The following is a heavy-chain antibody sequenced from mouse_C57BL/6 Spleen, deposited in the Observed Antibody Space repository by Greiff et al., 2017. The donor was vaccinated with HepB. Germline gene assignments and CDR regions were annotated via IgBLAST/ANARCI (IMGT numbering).Heavy chain of an antibody. J-gene: IGHJ3*01. CDR2: IYPGDGDT. CDR1: GYAFSSYW. CDR3: ARGGDYDGFAY. Sequence: VQLQQSGAELVKPGASVKISCKASGYAFSSYWMNWVKQRPGKGLEWIGQIYPGDGDTNYNGKFKGKATLTADKSSSTAYMQLSILTSEDSAVYFCARGGDYDGFAYWGQGTLVTVSA. D-gene: IGHD2-4*01. V-gene: IGHV1-80*01.